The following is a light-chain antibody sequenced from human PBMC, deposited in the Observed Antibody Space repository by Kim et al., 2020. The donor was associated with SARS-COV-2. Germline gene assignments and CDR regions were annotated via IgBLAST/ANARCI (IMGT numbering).Light chain of an antibody. CDR2: AAS. J-gene: IGKJ2*01. CDR3: QQYGGSPQS. CDR1: QSVSSRH. V-gene: IGKV3-20*01. Sequence: LSPGERATLSCRASQSVSSRHLAWYQQKRGQPPGLLINAASSRATGIPDRFSGSGSGTDFTLTINRLEPEDFAVYHCQQYGGSPQSFGQGTKLEI.